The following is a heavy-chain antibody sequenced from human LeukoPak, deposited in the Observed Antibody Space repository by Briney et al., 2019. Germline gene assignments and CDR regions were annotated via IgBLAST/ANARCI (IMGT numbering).Heavy chain of an antibody. CDR3: ASYSTGYPYYFDY. D-gene: IGHD3-22*01. CDR2: IYYSGST. V-gene: IGHV4-59*08. CDR1: GGSLSNYY. Sequence: PSETLSLTCTVSGGSLSNYYWSWIRQPPGKGLEWIGYIYYSGSTNYNPYLKSRVTISVDTSKNQFSLKLSSVTAADTAVYYCASYSTGYPYYFDYWGQGTLVTVSS. J-gene: IGHJ4*02.